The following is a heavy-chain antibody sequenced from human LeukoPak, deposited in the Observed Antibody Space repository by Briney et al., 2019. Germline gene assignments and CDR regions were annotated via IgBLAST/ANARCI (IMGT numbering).Heavy chain of an antibody. V-gene: IGHV4-39*01. CDR3: ARQGVRSGWPDY. D-gene: IGHD6-19*01. CDR2: IYYSGST. Sequence: SETLSLTCTVSGGSISSSSYYWGWIRHPPGKGLEWIASIYYSGSTYYNPSLKSRVTISVDTSKNQLSLKLSSVTAADTAVYYCARQGVRSGWPDYWGQGTLVTVSS. CDR1: GGSISSSSYY. J-gene: IGHJ4*02.